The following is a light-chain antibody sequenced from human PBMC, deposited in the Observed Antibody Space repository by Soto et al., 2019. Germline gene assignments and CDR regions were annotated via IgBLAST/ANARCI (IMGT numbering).Light chain of an antibody. Sequence: IQMTQSPPSLSASVGDRVTITCRASQSISSYLNWYQQKRGQAPKLLIYAASSLQSGVPSRFSGSGSGTDFTLTITSLQPEDFATYYCQQSYSNPYNFGQGTKVEIK. J-gene: IGKJ2*01. CDR3: QQSYSNPYN. CDR2: AAS. CDR1: QSISSY. V-gene: IGKV1-39*01.